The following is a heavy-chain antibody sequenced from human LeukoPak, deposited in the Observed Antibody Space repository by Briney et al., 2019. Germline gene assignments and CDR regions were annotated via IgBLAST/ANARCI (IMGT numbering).Heavy chain of an antibody. CDR1: GFTFSSHG. V-gene: IGHV3-30*18. Sequence: GGSLRLSCAASGFTFSSHGMHWVRQAPGKGLEGVAVISYDGSDKYYADSVKGRFTISRDNSKNTLYLQMNSLRAEDTAVYYCAKRRTVDTAMVTHYYGMDVWGQGTTVTVSS. CDR2: ISYDGSDK. D-gene: IGHD5-18*01. J-gene: IGHJ6*02. CDR3: AKRRTVDTAMVTHYYGMDV.